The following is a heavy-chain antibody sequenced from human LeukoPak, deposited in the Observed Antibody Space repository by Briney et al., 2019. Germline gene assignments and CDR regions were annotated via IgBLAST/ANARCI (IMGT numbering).Heavy chain of an antibody. CDR1: GFTFDSYS. CDR3: ARGGVYSSRGIDY. J-gene: IGHJ4*02. CDR2: ITSSSNYI. V-gene: IGHV3-21*01. Sequence: KTGGSLRLSCAASGFTFDSYSMNWVRQAPGKGLEWVSSITSSSNYIYYADSVKGRFTISRDNAKNSLYLQMNSLRAEDTAVYYCARGGVYSSRGIDYWGQGTLVAVSS. D-gene: IGHD6-13*01.